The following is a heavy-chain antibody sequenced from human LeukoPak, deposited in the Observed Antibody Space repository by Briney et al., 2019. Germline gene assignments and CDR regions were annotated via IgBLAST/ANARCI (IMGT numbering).Heavy chain of an antibody. CDR3: ARGLEYDILTGYPEYFQH. D-gene: IGHD3-9*01. J-gene: IGHJ1*01. V-gene: IGHV4-34*01. CDR2: INHSGST. Sequence: SETLSLTCAVYGGSFSGYYWSWIRQPPGKGLEWIGEINHSGSTNYNPSLKSRVTISVDTSKNQFSPKLSSVTAADTAVYYCARGLEYDILTGYPEYFQHWGQGTLVTVSS. CDR1: GGSFSGYY.